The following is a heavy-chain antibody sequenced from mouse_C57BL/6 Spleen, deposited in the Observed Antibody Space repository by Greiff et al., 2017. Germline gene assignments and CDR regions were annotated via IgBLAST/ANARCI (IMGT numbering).Heavy chain of an antibody. CDR1: GYTFTSYW. V-gene: IGHV1-69*01. CDR2: IDPSDSYT. CDR3: ARTAQATYFDY. D-gene: IGHD3-2*02. Sequence: QVHVKQPGAELVMPGASVKLSCKASGYTFTSYWMHWVKQRPGQGLEWIGEIDPSDSYTNYNQKFKGKSTLTVDKSSSTAYMQLSSLTSEDSAVYYCARTAQATYFDYWGQGTTLTVSS. J-gene: IGHJ2*01.